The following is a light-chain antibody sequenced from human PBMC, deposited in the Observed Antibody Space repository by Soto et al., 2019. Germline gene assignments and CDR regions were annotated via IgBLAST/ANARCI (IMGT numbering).Light chain of an antibody. CDR1: QSVTSS. V-gene: IGKV3-11*01. J-gene: IGKJ5*01. Sequence: IVLTQSPATLSLSPGERATLSCRASQSVTSSLAWYQQKPGQAPRLLFYETSNRATGIPARFSGSGSGTDFTLTISSLAAEDFAVYYCQHQNNWPPTFGQGTQLDIK. CDR2: ETS. CDR3: QHQNNWPPT.